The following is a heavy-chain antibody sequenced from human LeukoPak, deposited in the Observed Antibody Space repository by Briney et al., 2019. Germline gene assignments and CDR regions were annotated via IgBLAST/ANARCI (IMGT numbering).Heavy chain of an antibody. V-gene: IGHV4-59*01. CDR2: IYYSGNT. CDR1: GGSISSYY. D-gene: IGHD3-22*01. J-gene: IGHJ2*01. Sequence: SETLSLTCTVSGGSISSYYWSWIRQPPGKGLEWIGYIYYSGNTNYNPSLKSRVSISIDTSENQFSLQLSSVTAADTAVYYCARDRDSSGLRDFDLWGRGTLVTVSA. CDR3: ARDRDSSGLRDFDL.